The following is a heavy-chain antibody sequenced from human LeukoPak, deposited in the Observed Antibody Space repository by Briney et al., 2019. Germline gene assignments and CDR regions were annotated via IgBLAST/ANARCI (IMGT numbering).Heavy chain of an antibody. CDR1: GFTVSSNY. Sequence: GGSLTLSCAASGFTVSSNYMSWVRQAAGKGLEWVSVIYSGGSTYYADSVKGRFTISRDNSKNALYLQMNSLRAEDTAVYYCARAEGSGSYFGYWGQGTLVTVSS. D-gene: IGHD3-10*01. CDR2: IYSGGST. J-gene: IGHJ4*02. V-gene: IGHV3-53*01. CDR3: ARAEGSGSYFGY.